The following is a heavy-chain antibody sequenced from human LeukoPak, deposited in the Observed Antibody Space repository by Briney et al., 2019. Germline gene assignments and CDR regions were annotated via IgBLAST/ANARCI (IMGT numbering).Heavy chain of an antibody. D-gene: IGHD2-15*01. Sequence: QASETLSLTCTVSGDSISSRSYYWGWIRQPPGKGLEWIGSIYYSEGSYYNPSLKSRATISIDTSKNQFSLKLNSVTAADTAVYYCARDRYCSGRSCYGPPDYWGQGALVIVS. J-gene: IGHJ4*02. CDR2: IYYSEGS. V-gene: IGHV4-39*07. CDR1: GDSISSRSYY. CDR3: ARDRYCSGRSCYGPPDY.